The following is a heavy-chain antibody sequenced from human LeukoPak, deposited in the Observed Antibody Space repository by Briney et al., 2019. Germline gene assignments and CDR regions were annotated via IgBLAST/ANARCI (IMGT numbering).Heavy chain of an antibody. CDR2: IYYSGST. CDR1: GGSISSYY. D-gene: IGHD4-17*01. J-gene: IGHJ4*02. CDR3: ARIPFGLYGDYGPFDY. Sequence: RSSETLSLTCTVSGGSISSYYWSWIRQPPGKGLEWIGYIYYSGSTNYNPSLKSRVTISVDTSKNQFSLKLSSVTAADTAVYYCARIPFGLYGDYGPFDYWGQGTLVTVSS. V-gene: IGHV4-59*01.